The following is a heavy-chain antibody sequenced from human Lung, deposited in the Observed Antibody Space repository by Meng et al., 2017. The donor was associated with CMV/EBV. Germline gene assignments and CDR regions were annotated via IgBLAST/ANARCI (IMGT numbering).Heavy chain of an antibody. Sequence: SXXVSXKTSGDTFSSYAISWVRQAPEQGLEWMGGILPVLGTTNYAQKFQGRLTITADVSTSTAYMDLSSLKSEDTAVYYCARDLFQSLDGGSRLEWPQAYWGQGXLVTVSS. V-gene: IGHV1-69*13. CDR3: ARDLFQSLDGGSRLEWPQAY. J-gene: IGHJ4*02. CDR2: ILPVLGTT. D-gene: IGHD3-3*01. CDR1: GDTFSSYA.